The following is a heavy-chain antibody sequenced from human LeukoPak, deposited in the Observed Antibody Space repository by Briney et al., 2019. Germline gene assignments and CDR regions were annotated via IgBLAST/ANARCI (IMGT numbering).Heavy chain of an antibody. CDR1: GESFSGYY. CDR3: ARDFYTPYSSGWYGGYYFDY. CDR2: INHSGST. J-gene: IGHJ4*02. V-gene: IGHV4-34*01. D-gene: IGHD6-19*01. Sequence: SETLSLTCAVYGESFSGYYWSWIRQPPGKGLEWIGEINHSGSTNYNPSLKSRVTMSVDTSKNQFSLKLSSVTAADTAVYYCARDFYTPYSSGWYGGYYFDYWGQGTLVTVSS.